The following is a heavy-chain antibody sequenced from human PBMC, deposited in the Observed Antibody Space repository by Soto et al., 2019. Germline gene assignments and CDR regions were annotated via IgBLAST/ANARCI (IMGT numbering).Heavy chain of an antibody. CDR3: ARVYDFWSGYYPDYYYYGMDV. J-gene: IGHJ6*02. CDR1: GASFSSFY. CDR2: VYYSGTT. D-gene: IGHD3-3*01. Sequence: SETLSLTCTVSGASFSSFYWSWIRQPPGKGLEWIGYVYYSGTTNYNPSLKSRVSISVDTSKNQFSLKLTSVTAADTAVYYCARVYDFWSGYYPDYYYYGMDVWGQGTTVTVS. V-gene: IGHV4-59*01.